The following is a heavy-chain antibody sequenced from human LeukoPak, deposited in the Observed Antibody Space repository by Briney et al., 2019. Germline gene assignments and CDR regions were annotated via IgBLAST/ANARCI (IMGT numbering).Heavy chain of an antibody. V-gene: IGHV3-23*01. CDR2: ISGSGGST. CDR1: GFTFSSYA. Sequence: PGGSLRLSCAASGFTFSSYAMSWVRQAPGKGLEWVSGISGSGGSTYYADSVKGRFTISRDNSKNTPYLQMNRLRVEDTAVYYCAKGGNYDILTGYCDYWGQGTLVTVSS. D-gene: IGHD3-9*01. J-gene: IGHJ4*02. CDR3: AKGGNYDILTGYCDY.